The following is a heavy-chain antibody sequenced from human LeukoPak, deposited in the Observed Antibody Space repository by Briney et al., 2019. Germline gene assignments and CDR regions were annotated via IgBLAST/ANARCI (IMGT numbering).Heavy chain of an antibody. D-gene: IGHD6-19*01. J-gene: IGHJ4*02. Sequence: PGGSLRLSCPASGFTFSSYAMSWVRQAPGKGLEWVSAISGSGGSTYYADSVKGRFTISRDNSKNTLYLQMNSLRAGDTALYYCAKDTRVAVATGCFDYWGQGTLVTVSS. CDR3: AKDTRVAVATGCFDY. V-gene: IGHV3-23*01. CDR2: ISGSGGST. CDR1: GFTFSSYA.